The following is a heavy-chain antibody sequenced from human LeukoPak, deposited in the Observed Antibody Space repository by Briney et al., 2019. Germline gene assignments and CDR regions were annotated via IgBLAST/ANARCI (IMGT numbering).Heavy chain of an antibody. J-gene: IGHJ5*02. V-gene: IGHV1-18*01. CDR3: ARDYQLLLLWDCFDP. CDR2: VSADNGET. CDR1: GYSFNTYG. D-gene: IGHD2-2*01. Sequence: ASVKVSCKASGYSFNTYGISWVRQAPGQGLEWMGWVSADNGETNYAQKFQGRVTMATDTSTSTAYMELRSLRSDDTAVYYCARDYQLLLLWDCFDPWGQGTLVSVSS.